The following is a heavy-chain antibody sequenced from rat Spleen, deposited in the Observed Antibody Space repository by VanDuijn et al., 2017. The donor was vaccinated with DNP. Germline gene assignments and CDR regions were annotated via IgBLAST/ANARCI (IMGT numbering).Heavy chain of an antibody. J-gene: IGHJ2*01. CDR1: GFTFSTYW. CDR3: ATHDWQG. D-gene: IGHD1-7*01. CDR2: INPDGGTT. V-gene: IGHV5-58*01. Sequence: EVQLVETGGGLVQPGRSLKLSCVASGFTFSTYWMYWIRQAPGKGLEWVASINPDGGTTYYPDSVKGRFTISRDNAENTVYLQMNSLRSEDTATYFCATHDWQGWGQGVMVTVSS.